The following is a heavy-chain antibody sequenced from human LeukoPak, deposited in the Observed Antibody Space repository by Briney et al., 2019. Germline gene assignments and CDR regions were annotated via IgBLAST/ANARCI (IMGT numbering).Heavy chain of an antibody. CDR3: ASTQTAMAPPTLDY. CDR1: GGSISSGGYS. Sequence: PSQTLSLTCAVSGGSISSGGYSWSWIRQPPGKGLEWIGYIYHSGSTYYNPSLKSRVTVSVDRSKNQFSLKLSSVTAADTAVYYCASTQTAMAPPTLDYWGQGTLVTVSS. V-gene: IGHV4-30-2*01. D-gene: IGHD5-18*01. CDR2: IYHSGST. J-gene: IGHJ4*02.